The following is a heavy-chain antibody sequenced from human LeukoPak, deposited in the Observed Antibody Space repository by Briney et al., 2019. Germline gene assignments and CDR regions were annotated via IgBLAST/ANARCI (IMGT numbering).Heavy chain of an antibody. V-gene: IGHV4-39*07. Sequence: SETLSLTCTVSGGSISSSSDYWGWIRQPPGKGLEWIGNIYYSGSTYYNPSLKSRVTISVDTSRNQFSLKLSSVTAADTAVYYCARDPEYCSSTSCYYFDYWGQGTLVTVSS. CDR3: ARDPEYCSSTSCYYFDY. CDR1: GGSISSSSDY. J-gene: IGHJ4*02. D-gene: IGHD2-2*01. CDR2: IYYSGST.